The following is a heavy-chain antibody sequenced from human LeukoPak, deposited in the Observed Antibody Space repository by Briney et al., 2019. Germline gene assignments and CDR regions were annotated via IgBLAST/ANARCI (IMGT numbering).Heavy chain of an antibody. CDR3: ARGEQRDGYNYFDY. Sequence: GGSLRLSCAASGFTVSSNYMSWVRQAPGKGLEWVSVIYSGGSTYYADSVKGRFTISGDNSKNTLYLQMNSLTAEDTAVYYCARGEQRDGYNYFDYWGQGTLVPVSS. J-gene: IGHJ4*02. CDR1: GFTVSSNY. D-gene: IGHD5-24*01. CDR2: IYSGGST. V-gene: IGHV3-66*01.